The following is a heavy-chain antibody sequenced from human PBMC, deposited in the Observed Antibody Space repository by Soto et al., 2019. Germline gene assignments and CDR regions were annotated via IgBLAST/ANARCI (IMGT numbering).Heavy chain of an antibody. CDR2: ISGSGGST. Sequence: GGSVRLSCAASGVSFSSYAMSWVRQSLGKGLEWVSAISGSGGSTYYADSVKGRFTISRDNSKNTLYLQMNSLRAEDTAVYYCAKESPYDVVLIDYWGQGTLVTVSS. D-gene: IGHD2-8*01. V-gene: IGHV3-23*01. CDR1: GVSFSSYA. CDR3: AKESPYDVVLIDY. J-gene: IGHJ4*02.